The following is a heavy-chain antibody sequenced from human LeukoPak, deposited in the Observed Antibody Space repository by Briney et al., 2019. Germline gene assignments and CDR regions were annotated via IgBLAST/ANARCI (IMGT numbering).Heavy chain of an antibody. V-gene: IGHV4-34*01. CDR2: INHSGST. CDR3: ARGTDKGLYYYGSGSYYFDY. Sequence: PSETLSLTCAVYGGSFSGYYWSWIRQPPGKGLEWIGEINHSGSTNYNPSLKSRVTISVDTSKNQFSLELSSVTAADTAVYYCARGTDKGLYYYGSGSYYFDYWGQGTLVTVSS. J-gene: IGHJ4*02. CDR1: GGSFSGYY. D-gene: IGHD3-10*01.